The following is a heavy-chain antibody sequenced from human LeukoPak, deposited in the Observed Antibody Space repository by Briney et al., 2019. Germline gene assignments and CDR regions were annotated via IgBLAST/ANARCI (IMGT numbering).Heavy chain of an antibody. CDR2: IYYSGST. V-gene: IGHV4-39*07. Sequence: PSETLSLTCTVSGGSISSSSYYWGWIRQPPGKGLEWIGSIYYSGSTYYNPSLKSRVTISVDTSKNQFSLKLSSVTAADTAVYFYARETGLYYFDYWGQGTRVTVSS. D-gene: IGHD1-14*01. J-gene: IGHJ4*02. CDR3: ARETGLYYFDY. CDR1: GGSISSSSYY.